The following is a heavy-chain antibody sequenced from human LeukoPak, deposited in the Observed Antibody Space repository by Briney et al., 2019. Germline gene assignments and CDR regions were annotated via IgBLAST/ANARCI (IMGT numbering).Heavy chain of an antibody. CDR2: INSDGSST. CDR3: ARGSGGYDY. V-gene: IGHV3-74*01. Sequence: PGGSLRLSCAASGFTFSIYWMHRVRQAPGKGLVWVSRINSDGSSTNYADSVKGRFTISRDNAKNTLYLQMNSLRAEDTAVYYCARGSGGYDYWGQGTLVTVSS. CDR1: GFTFSIYW. D-gene: IGHD1-1*01. J-gene: IGHJ4*02.